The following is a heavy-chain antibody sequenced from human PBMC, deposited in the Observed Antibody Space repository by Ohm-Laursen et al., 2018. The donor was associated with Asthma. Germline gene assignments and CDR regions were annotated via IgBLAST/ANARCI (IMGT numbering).Heavy chain of an antibody. CDR2: ISSAETYK. CDR1: GFTFSIYA. J-gene: IGHJ6*02. CDR3: ARRDFSGGNTNAAFDI. D-gene: IGHD4-23*01. Sequence: SLRLSCTASGFTFSIYALHWVRQAPGKGLEWVAIISSAETYKNYANSVKGRFTISKDNSKNTLFLQMNSLRPDDTAVYYCARRDFSGGNTNAAFDIWSQGTTVSVSS. V-gene: IGHV3-30*04.